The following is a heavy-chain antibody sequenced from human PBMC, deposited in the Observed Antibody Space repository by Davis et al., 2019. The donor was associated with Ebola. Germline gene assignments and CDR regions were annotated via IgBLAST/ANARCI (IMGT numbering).Heavy chain of an antibody. J-gene: IGHJ4*02. V-gene: IGHV1-3*01. D-gene: IGHD6-19*01. Sequence: ALVKVSCKASGYTFTSSAMHWVRQAPGQRLEWMGWINAGNGNTKYSQKFQGRVTITRDTSASTAYMELSSLRSEDTAVYYCARDSLGYSSGWYNWGQGTLVTVSS. CDR1: GYTFTSSA. CDR2: INAGNGNT. CDR3: ARDSLGYSSGWYN.